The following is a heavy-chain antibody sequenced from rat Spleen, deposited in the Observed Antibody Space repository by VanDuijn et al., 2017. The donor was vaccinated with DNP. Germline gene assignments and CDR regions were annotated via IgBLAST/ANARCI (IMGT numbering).Heavy chain of an antibody. V-gene: IGHV5-22*01. CDR2: ISYDGSSI. J-gene: IGHJ2*01. Sequence: EVQLVESGGGLVQPGRSLKLSCATSGFTFSDYYMAWVRQAPKKGLEWVASISYDGSSIYYGDSVKGRFTISRDNAEGTLNLQMSSLRSEDTATYYCASWAPIAPLSTSNYWGQGVMVTVSS. D-gene: IGHD1-2*01. CDR1: GFTFSDYY. CDR3: ASWAPIAPLSTSNY.